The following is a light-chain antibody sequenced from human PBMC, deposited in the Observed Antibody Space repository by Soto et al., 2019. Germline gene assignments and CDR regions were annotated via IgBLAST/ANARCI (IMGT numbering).Light chain of an antibody. CDR1: QSIRSD. V-gene: IGKV3D-15*01. J-gene: IGKJ2*01. Sequence: EVVMTQSPATLSVSPGERATLSCRASQSIRSDVAWYQQKPGQAPRLLIHGESTRATGIPARFSGSGSGTEFTLTISSPESGDFALYYCQYYNNWYTFGQGTKLEI. CDR2: GES. CDR3: QYYNNWYT.